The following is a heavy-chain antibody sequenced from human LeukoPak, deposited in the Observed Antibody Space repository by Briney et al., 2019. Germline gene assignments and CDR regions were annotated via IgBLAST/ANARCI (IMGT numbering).Heavy chain of an antibody. CDR2: INPNSGGT. D-gene: IGHD4/OR15-4a*01. CDR1: GGTFSSYA. Sequence: GASVKVSCKASGGTFSSYAISWVRQAPGQGLEWMGRINPNSGGTNYAQKFQGRVTMTRDTSISTAYMELSRLRSDDTAVYYCARVVHAFDIWGQGTMVTVSS. V-gene: IGHV1-2*06. CDR3: ARVVHAFDI. J-gene: IGHJ3*02.